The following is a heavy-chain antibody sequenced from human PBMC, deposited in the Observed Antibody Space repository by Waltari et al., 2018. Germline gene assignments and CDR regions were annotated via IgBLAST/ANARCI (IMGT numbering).Heavy chain of an antibody. CDR2: IIPIFGAA. CDR1: GGTFSSYA. CDR3: ATVQPYYYDSSGLPLDL. Sequence: QVQLVQSGAEVKKPGSSVKVSCKASGGTFSSYAISWVRQAPGQGLEWMGGIIPIFGAANYAQKFQGRVTITTDESTSTAYMELSSLRSEDTAVYYCATVQPYYYDSSGLPLDLWGRGTLVTVSS. V-gene: IGHV1-69*05. J-gene: IGHJ2*01. D-gene: IGHD3-22*01.